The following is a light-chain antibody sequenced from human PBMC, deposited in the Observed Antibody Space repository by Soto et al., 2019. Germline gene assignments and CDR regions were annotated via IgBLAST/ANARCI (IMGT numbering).Light chain of an antibody. J-gene: IGKJ1*01. CDR1: QSISSW. CDR3: QQYENYWT. CDR2: DAS. Sequence: DIQMTQSPATLSASVGDRVTITCRVSQSISSWLAWYQHKPGKAPKLLIYDASNLDSGVPSRFSGSGSGTEFSLTISNLQPDDCATYYCQQYENYWTFGQGTKVDIK. V-gene: IGKV1-5*01.